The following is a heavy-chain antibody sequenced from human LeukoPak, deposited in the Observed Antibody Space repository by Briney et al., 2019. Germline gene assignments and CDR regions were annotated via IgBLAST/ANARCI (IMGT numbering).Heavy chain of an antibody. CDR2: ISYSGST. J-gene: IGHJ4*02. CDR3: ARIKNMGGYYYDSSGYYFFDC. V-gene: IGHV4-61*01. Sequence: SETLSLTCTVSGGSVSSGSYYWSWIPQPPEKGLEWGGYISYSGSTNYNPSIKSRVTRSVDTSKNQFSLKLSSVTAADTAVYFCARIKNMGGYYYDSSGYYFFDCWGQGTLVTVSS. D-gene: IGHD3-22*01. CDR1: GGSVSSGSYY.